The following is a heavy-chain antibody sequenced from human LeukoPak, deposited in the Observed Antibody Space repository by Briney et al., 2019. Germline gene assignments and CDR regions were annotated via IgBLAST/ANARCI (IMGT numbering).Heavy chain of an antibody. V-gene: IGHV3-23*01. CDR3: AKQLGYCSDGSCYFPY. CDR1: GVTFSSSA. D-gene: IGHD2-15*01. J-gene: IGHJ4*02. CDR2: ISNNGGYT. Sequence: GGSLRLSCAASGVTFSSSAMSWVRQAPGKGLEWVSAISNNGGYTYCADSVQGRFTISRDNSMSTLRLQMNSLRAEDTAVYYCAKQLGYCSDGSCYFPYWGQGTLVTVSS.